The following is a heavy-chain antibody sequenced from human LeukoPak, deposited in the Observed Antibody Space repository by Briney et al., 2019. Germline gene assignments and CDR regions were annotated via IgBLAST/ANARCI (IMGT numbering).Heavy chain of an antibody. D-gene: IGHD6-19*01. CDR2: ISWNGARI. Sequence: PGGSLRLSCAASGFTFDEYTMHWVRQAPGKGLEWVSLISWNGARIHYGDSVKGRFTISRDNSKNSLYLQMNSLRTEDTALYYCVKDLVAASENVRGWYPMDCWGQGTLVTVSS. CDR1: GFTFDEYT. V-gene: IGHV3-43*01. J-gene: IGHJ4*02. CDR3: VKDLVAASENVRGWYPMDC.